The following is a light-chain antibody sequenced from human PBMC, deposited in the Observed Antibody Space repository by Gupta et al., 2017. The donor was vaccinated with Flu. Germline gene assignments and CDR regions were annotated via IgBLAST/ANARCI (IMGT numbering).Light chain of an antibody. CDR3: QQYHTYPYT. V-gene: IGKV1-5*03. CDR2: TAS. J-gene: IGKJ2*01. CDR1: SW. Sequence: SWLAGYQQKPGKAPQVLIYTASSVESRVASMFSGSGSGTEFTLTISSLQRDDFATYYCQQYHTYPYTFGHRTKLE.